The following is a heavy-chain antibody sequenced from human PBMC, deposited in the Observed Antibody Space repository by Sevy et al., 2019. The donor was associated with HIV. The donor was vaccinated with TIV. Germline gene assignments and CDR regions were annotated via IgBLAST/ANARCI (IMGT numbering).Heavy chain of an antibody. Sequence: GGSLRLSCAASWFTFSGSAMHWVRQASGKGLEWVGRIRSKANSYATAYAASVKGRFTISRDDSKNTAYLQMNSLKTEDTAVYYCTSPMGIAAAGKSYGMDVWGQGTTVTVSS. J-gene: IGHJ6*02. CDR2: IRSKANSYAT. D-gene: IGHD6-13*01. CDR3: TSPMGIAAAGKSYGMDV. CDR1: WFTFSGSA. V-gene: IGHV3-73*01.